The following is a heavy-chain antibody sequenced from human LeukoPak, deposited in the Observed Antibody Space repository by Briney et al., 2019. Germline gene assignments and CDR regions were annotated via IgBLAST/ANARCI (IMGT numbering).Heavy chain of an antibody. CDR1: SSYW. V-gene: IGHV3-7*01. CDR2: IKQYGSEK. Sequence: PGGSLRLSCAAFSSYWMTWVRQAPGKGLEWVANIKQYGSEKYYVDSVKGRFTISRDNSKNTLYLQMNSLRAEDTAVYYCARDGGRAYYDFWSGYPLDYWGQGTLVTVSS. CDR3: ARDGGRAYYDFWSGYPLDY. J-gene: IGHJ4*02. D-gene: IGHD3-3*01.